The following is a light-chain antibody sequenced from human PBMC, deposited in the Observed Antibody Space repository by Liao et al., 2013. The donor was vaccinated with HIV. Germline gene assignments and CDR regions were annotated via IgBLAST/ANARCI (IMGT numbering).Light chain of an antibody. J-gene: IGLJ2*01. CDR3: QAWDSSTVV. Sequence: YVLTQPPSVSAALGVTAKITCGGNNIGIKNVHWYQQKPGQAPTLLIYYDRARPSEIPERFSGSNSANTATLTISRVEAGDEADYYCQAWDSSTVVFGGGTKLTVL. CDR1: NIGIKN. CDR2: YDR. V-gene: IGLV3-21*01.